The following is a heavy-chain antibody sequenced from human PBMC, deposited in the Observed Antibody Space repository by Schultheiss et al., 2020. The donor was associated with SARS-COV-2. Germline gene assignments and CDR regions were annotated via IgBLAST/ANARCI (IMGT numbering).Heavy chain of an antibody. CDR3: ARDRHPQYHWFDP. D-gene: IGHD4-11*01. J-gene: IGHJ5*02. V-gene: IGHV4-31*03. CDR2: IYYSGST. CDR1: GGSISSSSYY. Sequence: SETLSLTCTVSGGSISSSSYYWSWIRQHPGKGLEWIGYIYYSGSTYYNPSLKSRVTISVDTSKNQFSLKLSSVTAADTAVYYCARDRHPQYHWFDPWGQGTLVTVSS.